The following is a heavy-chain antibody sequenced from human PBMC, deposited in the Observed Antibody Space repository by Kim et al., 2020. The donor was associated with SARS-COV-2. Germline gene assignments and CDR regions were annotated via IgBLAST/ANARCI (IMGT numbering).Heavy chain of an antibody. D-gene: IGHD6-13*01. CDR2: INTLSLHT. CDR3: ATTFSFSNSWYYFDF. J-gene: IGHJ4*02. V-gene: IGHV1-18*04. CDR1: GYTSSNYG. Sequence: ASVKVSCKVSGYTSSNYGISWVRQAPGQGLEWMGWINTLSLHTNSVDKFQDRVTMTTVPSTNTVSMELRSLTSDDPAVYYCATTFSFSNSWYYFDFCGQG.